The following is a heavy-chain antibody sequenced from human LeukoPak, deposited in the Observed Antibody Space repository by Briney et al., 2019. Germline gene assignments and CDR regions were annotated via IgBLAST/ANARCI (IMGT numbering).Heavy chain of an antibody. CDR2: ISGSGGTT. Sequence: GGSLRLSCAASGFTFTNYAMSWVRQAPGKGLEWVSGISGSGGTTFYADSVKGRFTISRDNSKNTLYLQMNSLRAEDTAIYYCAKNKDYGDRAYYFDYWGQGTLVTVPS. CDR3: AKNKDYGDRAYYFDY. D-gene: IGHD3-16*01. V-gene: IGHV3-23*01. J-gene: IGHJ4*02. CDR1: GFTFTNYA.